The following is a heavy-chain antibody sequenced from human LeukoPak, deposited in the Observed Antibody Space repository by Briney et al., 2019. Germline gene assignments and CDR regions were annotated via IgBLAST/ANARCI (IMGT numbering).Heavy chain of an antibody. CDR3: ARVGSSGWDAFDI. Sequence: GGSLRLSCAASGFIFSDYYMSWIRQAPGKGLEWVSYISSSSSTIYYADSVKGRFTISRDNVKNSLYLQMNSLRAEDTAVYYCARVGSSGWDAFDIWGQGTMVTVSS. CDR2: ISSSSSTI. D-gene: IGHD6-19*01. J-gene: IGHJ3*02. CDR1: GFIFSDYY. V-gene: IGHV3-11*01.